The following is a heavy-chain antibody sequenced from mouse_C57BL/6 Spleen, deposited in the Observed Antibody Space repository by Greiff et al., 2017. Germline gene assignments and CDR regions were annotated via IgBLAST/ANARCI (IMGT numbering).Heavy chain of an antibody. CDR3: ATNDGDGYYPWFAY. V-gene: IGHV1-22*01. CDR1: GYTFTDYN. D-gene: IGHD2-3*01. Sequence: EVKLQQSGPELVKPGASVKMSCKASGYTFTDYNMHWVKQSNGKSLEWIGYINPNNGGTSYNQKFKGKATLTVNKSSSTAYMELRSLTSEDSAVYYCATNDGDGYYPWFAYWGQGTLVTVSA. CDR2: INPNNGGT. J-gene: IGHJ3*01.